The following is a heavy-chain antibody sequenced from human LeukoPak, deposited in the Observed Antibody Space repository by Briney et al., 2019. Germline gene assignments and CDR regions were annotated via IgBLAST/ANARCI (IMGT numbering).Heavy chain of an antibody. D-gene: IGHD1-26*01. J-gene: IGHJ4*02. CDR1: GFNYNTYW. CDR3: TRDYRGTFDY. Sequence: GGSLRLSCVASGFNYNTYWMSWVRQAPGKGLEWVANIKQDGSEKNYVDSVKGRFTISRDNAKNSLYLQMNSLRAEDTAIYYCTRDYRGTFDYWGQGALVTVSS. CDR2: IKQDGSEK. V-gene: IGHV3-7*03.